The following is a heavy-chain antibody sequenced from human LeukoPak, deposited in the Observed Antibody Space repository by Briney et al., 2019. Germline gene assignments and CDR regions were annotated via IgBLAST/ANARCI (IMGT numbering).Heavy chain of an antibody. D-gene: IGHD3-10*01. CDR2: IYSGGST. CDR3: ARRRGYYFDY. J-gene: IGHJ4*02. CDR1: GFTVSSNY. Sequence: PGGSLRLSCAASGFTVSSNYMSWVRQAPGKGLEWVSVIYSGGSTYYADSVKGRFTISRDNAKNSLYLQMNSLRAEDTAVYYCARRRGYYFDYWGQGTLVTVSS. V-gene: IGHV3-53*01.